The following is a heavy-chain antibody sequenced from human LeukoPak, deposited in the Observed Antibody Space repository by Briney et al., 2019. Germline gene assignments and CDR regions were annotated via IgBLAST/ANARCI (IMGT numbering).Heavy chain of an antibody. D-gene: IGHD6-13*01. Sequence: ASVKVSCKASGYTFTGYYMHWVRQAPGQGLEWMGWINPNSGGTNYAQKFQGRVTMTRDTSISTAYMELSRLRSDDTAVYYCARPTAGEVDWFDPWGQGTLVTVSS. CDR1: GYTFTGYY. V-gene: IGHV1-2*02. CDR3: ARPTAGEVDWFDP. CDR2: INPNSGGT. J-gene: IGHJ5*02.